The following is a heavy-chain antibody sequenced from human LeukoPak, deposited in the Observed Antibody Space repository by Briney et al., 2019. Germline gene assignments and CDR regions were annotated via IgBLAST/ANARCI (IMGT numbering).Heavy chain of an antibody. CDR2: IKQDGSEK. D-gene: IGHD3-10*01. V-gene: IGHV3-7*03. CDR1: GFTFSSYW. CDR3: ARDPGRDTVDY. Sequence: GGSLRLSCAASGFTFSSYWMSWVRQAPGKGLEWVANIKQDGSEKYYVVSVKGRFTISRDNAKNSLYLQINSLRAEDTAVYYCARDPGRDTVDYWGQGTLVTVSS. J-gene: IGHJ4*02.